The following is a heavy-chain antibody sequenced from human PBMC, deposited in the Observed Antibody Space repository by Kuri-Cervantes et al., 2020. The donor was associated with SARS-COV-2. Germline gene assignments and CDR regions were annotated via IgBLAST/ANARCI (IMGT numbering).Heavy chain of an antibody. Sequence: SQTLSLTCAVYRGSFSGYYWSWIRQPPGKGLEWIGEINHSGSTNYNPSLKSRVIISIDTSKNQFSLKLSSVTAADTAVYYCASRPYYYGSGSPYYYHYYGMDVWGQGTTVTVSS. D-gene: IGHD3-10*01. J-gene: IGHJ6*02. CDR2: INHSGST. CDR3: ASRPYYYGSGSPYYYHYYGMDV. V-gene: IGHV4-34*01. CDR1: RGSFSGYY.